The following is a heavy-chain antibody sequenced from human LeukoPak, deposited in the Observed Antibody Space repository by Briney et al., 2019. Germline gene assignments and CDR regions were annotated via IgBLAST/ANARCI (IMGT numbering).Heavy chain of an antibody. D-gene: IGHD6-13*01. Sequence: PGGSLRLSCAASGFTFSSYWMHWVRQAPAKGLVWVSRSNSDGSSTSYADSVKGRFTISRDNAKNTLYLQMNSPRAEDTAVYYCARENSGWYGAFDIWGQGTMVTVSS. CDR1: GFTFSSYW. V-gene: IGHV3-74*01. CDR2: SNSDGSST. J-gene: IGHJ3*02. CDR3: ARENSGWYGAFDI.